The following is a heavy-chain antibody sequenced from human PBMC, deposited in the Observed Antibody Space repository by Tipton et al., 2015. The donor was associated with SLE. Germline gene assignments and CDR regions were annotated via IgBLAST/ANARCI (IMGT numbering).Heavy chain of an antibody. CDR2: VYFGGAA. CDR1: GGSFSGFS. D-gene: IGHD5-18*01. Sequence: TLSLTCAVYGGSFSGFSWSWIRQPPGKGLEWIGSVYFGGAAYDNPSLNSRVTMSADTSKNQFSLRLSSVTTADTAVYYCARGARGNSYGSDEDFDYWGQGTLVTVSS. V-gene: IGHV4-34*01. CDR3: ARGARGNSYGSDEDFDY. J-gene: IGHJ4*02.